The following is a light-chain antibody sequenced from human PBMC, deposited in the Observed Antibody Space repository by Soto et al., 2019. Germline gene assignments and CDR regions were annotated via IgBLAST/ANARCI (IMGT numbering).Light chain of an antibody. J-gene: IGKJ5*01. CDR3: QQRSNWPPEST. V-gene: IGKV3-11*01. Sequence: HSPATLSFFPGQRDTLSCRVTXSVSLHLDQYQKKPGQAARLLIYXTYXRASGIPARFSGSGSGTGFTLTIRSLEPEDLSAEYCQQRSNWPPESTFGQGTRLDIK. CDR1: XSVSLH. CDR2: XTY.